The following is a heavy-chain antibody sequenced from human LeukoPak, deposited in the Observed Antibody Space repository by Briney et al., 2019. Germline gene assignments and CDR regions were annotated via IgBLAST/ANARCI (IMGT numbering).Heavy chain of an antibody. D-gene: IGHD1-26*01. V-gene: IGHV1-18*01. CDR1: GYTFTSYG. CDR2: ISAYNGNT. J-gene: IGHJ6*03. Sequence: ASVKVSCKASGYTFTSYGISWVRQAPGQGLEWMGWISAYNGNTNYAQKLQGRVTMTTDTSTSTAYMELRSLRSDDTAVYYCARDRDPQSSYSGSYYYYYYMDVWGKGTTVTVSS. CDR3: ARDRDPQSSYSGSYYYYYYMDV.